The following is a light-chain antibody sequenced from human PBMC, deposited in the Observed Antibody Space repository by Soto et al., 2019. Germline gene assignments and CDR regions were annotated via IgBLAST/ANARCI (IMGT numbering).Light chain of an antibody. CDR3: AAWDDSLGVVT. J-gene: IGLJ2*01. Sequence: QSVLTQPPSASGTPGQRITISCSGGSSNIGNNYVYWYQLVPGTAPKLVIYSDDQRPSGVPDRFSGSRSGTSASLAISGLRSHDEADYYCAAWDDSLGVVTFGGGTKLTVL. CDR2: SDD. V-gene: IGLV1-47*02. CDR1: SSNIGNNY.